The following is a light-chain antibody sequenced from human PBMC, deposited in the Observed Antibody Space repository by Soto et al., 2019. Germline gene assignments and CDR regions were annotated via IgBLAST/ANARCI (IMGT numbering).Light chain of an antibody. CDR2: DVS. CDR1: NSDIGTYIY. Sequence: QSALTQPASVSGSPGQSITISCTGTNSDIGTYIYVSWYQQHPGKAPKLLIYDVSNRPSGVSNRFSGSKSGNTASLTISGLQAEDEADYYCSSYTASRTKFGGGTKVTV. J-gene: IGLJ2*01. CDR3: SSYTASRTK. V-gene: IGLV2-14*01.